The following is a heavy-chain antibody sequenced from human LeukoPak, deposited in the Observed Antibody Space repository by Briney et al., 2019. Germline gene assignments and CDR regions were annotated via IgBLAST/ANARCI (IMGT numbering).Heavy chain of an antibody. CDR1: GFTVSSNY. V-gene: IGHV3-66*02. D-gene: IGHD3-10*01. Sequence: GGSLRLSCAASGFTVSSNYMSWVRQAPGKGLEWVSVIYSGGSTYYADSVKGRFTISDDNFKNTLYLQMNSLRAEETAVYYCARDQYYYGSGTIDYWGQGTLVTVSS. CDR3: ARDQYYYGSGTIDY. CDR2: IYSGGST. J-gene: IGHJ4*02.